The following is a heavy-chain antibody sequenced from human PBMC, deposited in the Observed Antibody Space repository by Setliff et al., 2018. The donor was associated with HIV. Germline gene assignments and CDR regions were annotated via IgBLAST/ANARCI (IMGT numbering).Heavy chain of an antibody. J-gene: IGHJ4*02. D-gene: IGHD1-26*01. CDR2: INPSGGTT. CDR1: GYTFTSYY. CDR3: ARGNVGATSFDY. Sequence: ASVKVSCKASGYTFTSYYMHWVRQAPGQGLEWMGIINPSGGTTSYAQKFQGRVTMTRDTSTSTVDMELSSLRSEDTAVYYCARGNVGATSFDYWGQGTLVTVSS. V-gene: IGHV1-46*01.